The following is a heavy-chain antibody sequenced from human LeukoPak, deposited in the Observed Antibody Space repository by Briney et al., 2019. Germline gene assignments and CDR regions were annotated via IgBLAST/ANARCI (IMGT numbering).Heavy chain of an antibody. CDR1: GGSFSGYY. D-gene: IGHD2-21*02. CDR3: ARGSLDIVVVTAIPYYFDY. CDR2: INHSGST. J-gene: IGHJ4*02. Sequence: SETLSLTCAVHGGSFSGYYWSWIRQPPGKGLEWIGEINHSGSTNYNPSLKSRVTISVDTSKNQFSLKLSSVTAADTAVYYCARGSLDIVVVTAIPYYFDYWGQGTLVTVSS. V-gene: IGHV4-34*01.